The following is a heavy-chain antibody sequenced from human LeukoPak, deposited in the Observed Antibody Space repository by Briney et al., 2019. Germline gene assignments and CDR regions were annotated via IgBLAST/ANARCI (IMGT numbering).Heavy chain of an antibody. D-gene: IGHD5-12*01. V-gene: IGHV4-39*07. CDR1: GGSISSPSYY. J-gene: IGHJ4*02. CDR2: VYYSGST. CDR3: ARYHSGYDDY. Sequence: SETLSLTCTVFGGSISSPSYYWGWIRQPPGKGLEWIGSVYYSGSTFHNPSLMSRVTMSLDTSKNQVSLKVNSVTAADTAVYYCARYHSGYDDYWGQGTLVTVSS.